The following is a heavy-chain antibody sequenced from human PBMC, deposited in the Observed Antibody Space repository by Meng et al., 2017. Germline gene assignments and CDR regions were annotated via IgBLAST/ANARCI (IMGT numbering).Heavy chain of an antibody. CDR1: GYRCTSCG. J-gene: IGHJ4*02. CDR3: ARGSYRDDSSGYYLLQDY. CDR2: MSAYNCNT. V-gene: IGHV1-18*01. Sequence: VQLVQSGAGVKKTGASMKFSCNASGYRCTSCGISWVRQAPGQGLEWMVWMSAYNCNTNYAQKLQGRVSMTTDTTTSTAYMELRRLRSDDTAVYYCARGSYRDDSSGYYLLQDYWGQGTLVTVSS. D-gene: IGHD3-22*01.